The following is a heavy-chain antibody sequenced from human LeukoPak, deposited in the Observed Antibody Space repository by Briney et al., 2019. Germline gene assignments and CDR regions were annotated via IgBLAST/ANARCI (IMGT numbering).Heavy chain of an antibody. CDR2: INQDGSEK. J-gene: IGHJ4*02. CDR3: ARDGVRDGLYFDR. Sequence: GGSLRLSWAAAGFTLSSYWMNWVRQAPGKGLEWVASINQDGSEKYYLDSVKGRFTISRDNAKNSLLQMNSLRDEDTAVYSCARDGVRDGLYFDRWGQGTLVTVSS. V-gene: IGHV3-7*01. D-gene: IGHD5-24*01. CDR1: GFTLSSYW.